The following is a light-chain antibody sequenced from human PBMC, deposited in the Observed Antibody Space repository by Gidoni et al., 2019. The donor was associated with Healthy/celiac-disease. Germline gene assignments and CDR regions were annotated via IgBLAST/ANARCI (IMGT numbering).Light chain of an antibody. Sequence: DIQMTKSPSSLSASVGDRVTITCQASQDISNYLNWYQQKPEKAPKLLIYDASNLETGVPSRFSGSGSGTDFTFTISSLQPEDIATYYCQQYDNLPWTFGQGTKVEIK. J-gene: IGKJ1*01. CDR2: DAS. CDR1: QDISNY. V-gene: IGKV1-33*01. CDR3: QQYDNLPWT.